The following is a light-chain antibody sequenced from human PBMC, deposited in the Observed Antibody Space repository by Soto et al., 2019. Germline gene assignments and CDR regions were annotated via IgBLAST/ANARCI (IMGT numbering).Light chain of an antibody. V-gene: IGKV1-5*01. J-gene: IGKJ1*01. Sequence: DIQMTQYTSTLSASVGDRVTITCRASQSISTWLAWYQQEPGKAPKLLIYDVSNLESGVPLRFSGSGSGTEFTLTISSLQPDDIATYYCQQYNNFWTFGQGTKVDIK. CDR2: DVS. CDR1: QSISTW. CDR3: QQYNNFWT.